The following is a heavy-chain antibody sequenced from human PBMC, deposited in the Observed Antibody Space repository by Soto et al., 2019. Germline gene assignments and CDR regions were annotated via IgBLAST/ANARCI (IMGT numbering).Heavy chain of an antibody. CDR3: ARDLVTASTKTYGMDV. CDR2: IWYDGSNK. Sequence: GGSLRLSCAASGFTFSSYGMHWVRQAPGKWLEWVAVIWYDGSNKYYADSVKGRFTISRDNSKNTLYLQMNSLRAEDTAVYYCARDLVTASTKTYGMDVWGQGTTVTVSS. V-gene: IGHV3-33*01. CDR1: GFTFSSYG. J-gene: IGHJ6*02. D-gene: IGHD2-21*02.